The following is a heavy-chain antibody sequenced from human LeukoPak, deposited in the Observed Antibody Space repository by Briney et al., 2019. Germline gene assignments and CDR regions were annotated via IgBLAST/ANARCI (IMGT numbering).Heavy chain of an antibody. V-gene: IGHV4-39*01. CDR1: GGSISSSSYY. J-gene: IGHJ4*02. Sequence: PSGTLSLTCTVSGGSISSSSYYWGWIRQPPGKGLEWIGSIYYSGSTYYNPSLKSRVTISVDTSKNQFSLKLSSVTAADTAVYYCARLGDSSSSWAYFDYWGQGTLVTVSS. D-gene: IGHD6-13*01. CDR3: ARLGDSSSSWAYFDY. CDR2: IYYSGST.